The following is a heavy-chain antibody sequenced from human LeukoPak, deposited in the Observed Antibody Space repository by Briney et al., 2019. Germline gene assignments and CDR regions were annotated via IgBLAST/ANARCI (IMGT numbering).Heavy chain of an antibody. V-gene: IGHV4-4*07. CDR3: ARGLDGYGTFEY. D-gene: IGHD5-24*01. J-gene: IGHJ4*02. CDR1: GGSISSYY. Sequence: PSETLSLTCTVSGGSISSYYWTWIRQPAGKGLEWIGRIYASGTSNYNPSLKSRVTISADKSKNQFSLRLSSVTAADTAVYYCARGLDGYGTFEYWGQGTLVTVSS. CDR2: IYASGTS.